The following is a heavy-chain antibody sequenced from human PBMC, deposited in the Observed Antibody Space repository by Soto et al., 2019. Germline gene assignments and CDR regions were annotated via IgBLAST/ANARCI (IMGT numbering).Heavy chain of an antibody. D-gene: IGHD5-12*01. CDR3: ARESGGATATLDYYYFYMDV. J-gene: IGHJ6*03. Sequence: QVQLVQSGAEVKKPGAAVTVSCRSSGDTFNDYYIQWVRQAPGQGLEWMGWINTNGGVTKYAQKFQGWVTMTRDTSIRTVYMQLSRLRSDDTAVYYCARESGGATATLDYYYFYMDVWGTGTTVTVSS. CDR2: INTNGGVT. V-gene: IGHV1-2*04. CDR1: GDTFNDYY.